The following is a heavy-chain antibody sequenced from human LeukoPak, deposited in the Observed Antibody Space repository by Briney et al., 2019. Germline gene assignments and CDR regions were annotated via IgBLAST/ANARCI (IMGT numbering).Heavy chain of an antibody. V-gene: IGHV4-39*07. CDR2: IYYSGST. CDR1: GGSISSSSYY. CDR3: AREDYDILTGYPFDY. D-gene: IGHD3-9*01. Sequence: PSETLSLTCTVSGGSISSSSYYWGWIRQPPGKGLEWIGSIYYSGSTYYNPSLKSRVTISVDTSKNQFSLKLSSVTAADTAVYYCAREDYDILTGYPFDYWGQGTLVTVSS. J-gene: IGHJ4*02.